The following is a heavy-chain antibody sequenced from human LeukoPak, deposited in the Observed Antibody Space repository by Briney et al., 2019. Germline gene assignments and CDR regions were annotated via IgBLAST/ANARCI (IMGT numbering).Heavy chain of an antibody. CDR2: IYSGGGT. Sequence: PGGSLRLSCAASGFIDSNNYMNWVRQAPGKGLEWVSIIYSGGGTYYADSVKGRFTISRDNSKNTLYLQMNSLRADDTAVYYCARGCYYERSGYCPFDYWGPGTLVTVSS. CDR1: GFIDSNNY. V-gene: IGHV3-53*01. D-gene: IGHD3-22*01. J-gene: IGHJ4*02. CDR3: ARGCYYERSGYCPFDY.